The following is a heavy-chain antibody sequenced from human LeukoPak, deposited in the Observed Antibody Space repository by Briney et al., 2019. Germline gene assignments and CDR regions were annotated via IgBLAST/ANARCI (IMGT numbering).Heavy chain of an antibody. CDR1: GYTFTSYY. J-gene: IGHJ4*02. CDR3: ARGPEYYDFWSGYSNFDY. CDR2: INPSGGST. D-gene: IGHD3-3*01. V-gene: IGHV1-46*01. Sequence: ASVKVPCKASGYTFTSYYMHWVRQAPGQGLEWMGIINPSGGSTSYAQKFQGRVTMTRDTSTSTVYMELSSLRSEDTAVYYCARGPEYYDFWSGYSNFDYWGQGTLVTVSS.